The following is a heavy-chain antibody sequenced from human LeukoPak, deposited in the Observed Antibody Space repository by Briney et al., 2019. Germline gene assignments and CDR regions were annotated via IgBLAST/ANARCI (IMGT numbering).Heavy chain of an antibody. V-gene: IGHV3-73*01. CDR1: GFTFSGST. Sequence: GESLRLSCAASGFTFSGSTMHWVRQASGKGLEWVGRIRSRANNYATAYGASVKGRFTISRDESKNTAYLQMNSLETEDTAVYYCARQGAPEAFDIWGQGTMVTVSS. J-gene: IGHJ3*02. CDR2: IRSRANNYAT. CDR3: ARQGAPEAFDI.